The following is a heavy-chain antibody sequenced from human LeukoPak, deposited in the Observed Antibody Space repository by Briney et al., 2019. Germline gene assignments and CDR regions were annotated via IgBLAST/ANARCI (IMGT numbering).Heavy chain of an antibody. CDR2: IGTAGEI. J-gene: IGHJ2*01. V-gene: IGHV3-13*01. CDR3: ARAAYSSTWYSRYFDL. Sequence: GGSLRLSCAASGFTFRSYDMHWVRQATRKGQERVSGIGTAGEIYYPGSVKGRFTISRENAKNSLYLQMNSLRAGDTAVYYCARAAYSSTWYSRYFDLWGRGTLVTVSS. CDR1: GFTFRSYD. D-gene: IGHD6-13*01.